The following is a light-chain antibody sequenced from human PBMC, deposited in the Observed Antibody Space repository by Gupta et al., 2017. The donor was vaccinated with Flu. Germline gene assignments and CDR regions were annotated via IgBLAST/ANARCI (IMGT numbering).Light chain of an antibody. Sequence: QSALTQPASVSGSPGQSIAISCTGTNSDIGAYNYVSWYQQHPGKAPNLMIDEGSNRPSGVSTCSSGSTSATTAPLTIAGLEADDEDYYYSGSYGAVWVFGGGTKLTVL. CDR1: NSDIGAYNY. V-gene: IGLV2-14*01. CDR2: EGS. CDR3: GSYGAVWV. J-gene: IGLJ3*02.